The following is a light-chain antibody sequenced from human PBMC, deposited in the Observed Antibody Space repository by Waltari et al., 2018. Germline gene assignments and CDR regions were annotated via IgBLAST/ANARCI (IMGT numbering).Light chain of an antibody. CDR1: ALPKQY. CDR3: QSAESSGTPHVV. CDR2: KDS. V-gene: IGLV3-25*03. Sequence: SYELTQPPSVSVSPGQTARITCSGDALPKQYAHWYQQKPGQAPVLVIYKDSERPSGIPERFSGSSSGTTVTLTISGVQAEDEADYYCQSAESSGTPHVVFGGGTKLTVL. J-gene: IGLJ2*01.